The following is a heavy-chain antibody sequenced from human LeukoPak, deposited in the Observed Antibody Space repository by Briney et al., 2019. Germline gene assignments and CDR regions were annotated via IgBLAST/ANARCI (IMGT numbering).Heavy chain of an antibody. CDR2: INPTGGST. CDR3: AREGGRYSDFDY. J-gene: IGHJ4*02. CDR1: GYTFPSYF. Sequence: ASVKVSCKASGYTFPSYFMHWVRQAPGQGLEWMGIINPTGGSTTYAQKFQGRVTMTRDTSTSTAYMELSSLRSEDTAVYYCAREGGRYSDFDYWGQGTLVTVSS. D-gene: IGHD3-9*01. V-gene: IGHV1-46*01.